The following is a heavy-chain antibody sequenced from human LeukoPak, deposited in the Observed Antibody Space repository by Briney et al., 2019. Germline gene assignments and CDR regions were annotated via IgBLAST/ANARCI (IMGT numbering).Heavy chain of an antibody. D-gene: IGHD5-18*01. CDR3: AREGRGYSYAFEY. CDR1: GFTFSNYW. CDR2: INSDGSST. V-gene: IGHV3-74*01. J-gene: IGHJ4*02. Sequence: GGPLRLSCAASGFTFSNYWMHWVRQAPGKGLVWVSRINSDGSSTTYADSVKGRFTISRDNGQNTLYLQMNSLRAEDTAVYYCAREGRGYSYAFEYWGQGTLVTVSS.